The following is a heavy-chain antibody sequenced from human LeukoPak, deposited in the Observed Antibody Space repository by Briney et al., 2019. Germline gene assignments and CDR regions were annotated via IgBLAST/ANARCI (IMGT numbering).Heavy chain of an antibody. CDR2: ISGSGGST. CDR1: GFTFSSYV. CDR3: AKDSSSSLYYFDY. Sequence: GGSLRLSCAASGFTFSSYVMSWVRQAPGKGLEWVSVISGSGGSTYYADSVKGRSTISRDNSKNTLYLQMNSLRAEDTAVYYCAKDSSSSLYYFDYWGQGTLVTVSS. V-gene: IGHV3-23*01. D-gene: IGHD6-6*01. J-gene: IGHJ4*02.